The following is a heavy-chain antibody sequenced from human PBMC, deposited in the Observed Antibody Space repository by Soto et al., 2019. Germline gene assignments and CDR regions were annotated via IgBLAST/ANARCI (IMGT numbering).Heavy chain of an antibody. Sequence: QVHLVQSGAEVKKPGASVKVSCKGSGYTFTSYGITWVRQAPGQGLEWMGWTSAHNGTTDYAQKLQGRVTVTRDTSTSTAYMELRSLRSDDTAVYYCARGRYGDYWGQGALVTVSS. CDR3: ARGRYGDY. J-gene: IGHJ4*02. D-gene: IGHD1-1*01. V-gene: IGHV1-18*01. CDR2: TSAHNGTT. CDR1: GYTFTSYG.